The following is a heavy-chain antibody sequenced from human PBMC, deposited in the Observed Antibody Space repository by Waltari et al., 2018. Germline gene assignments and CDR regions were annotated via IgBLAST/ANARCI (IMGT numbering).Heavy chain of an antibody. V-gene: IGHV4-39*01. Sequence: QLQLQESGPGLVKPSQTLSLNRSVSGGSISSWRNYWAWICQPPGKGLEWIGSIHYRGNNYYNPCLKSRVTMSVDTSENQCSLRLYSVTAADTAVYYWARVGGSSAWYVFDNWGQGTLVTVSS. CDR1: GGSISSWRNY. CDR3: ARVGGSSAWYVFDN. CDR2: IHYRGNN. J-gene: IGHJ4*02. D-gene: IGHD6-19*01.